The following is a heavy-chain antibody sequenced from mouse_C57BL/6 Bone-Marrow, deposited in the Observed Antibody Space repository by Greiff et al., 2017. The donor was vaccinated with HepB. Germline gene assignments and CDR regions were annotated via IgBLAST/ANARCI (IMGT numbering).Heavy chain of an antibody. D-gene: IGHD1-1*01. CDR3: ARDSLYYYGSSFDY. V-gene: IGHV5-4*01. J-gene: IGHJ2*01. CDR1: GFTFSSYA. Sequence: EVQVVESGGGLVKPGGSLKLSCAASGFTFSSYAMSWVRQTPEKRLEWVATISDGGSYTYYPDNVKGRFTISRDNAKNNLYLQMSHLKSEDTAMYYCARDSLYYYGSSFDYWGQGTTLTVSS. CDR2: ISDGGSYT.